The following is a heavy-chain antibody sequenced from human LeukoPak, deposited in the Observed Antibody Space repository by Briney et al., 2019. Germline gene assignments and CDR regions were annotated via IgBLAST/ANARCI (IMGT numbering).Heavy chain of an antibody. CDR2: IYYSGST. J-gene: IGHJ4*02. V-gene: IGHV4-59*01. Sequence: PSETLSLTCTVSGGSFSSYYWSWLRQPPEKGLEWIGYIYYSGSTNYNPSLKSRVTISVDTSKNQFSLKLSSVTAADTAVYYCARFRHYYDSSGSPPPHLGFDYWGQGTLVTVSS. D-gene: IGHD3-22*01. CDR3: ARFRHYYDSSGSPPPHLGFDY. CDR1: GGSFSSYY.